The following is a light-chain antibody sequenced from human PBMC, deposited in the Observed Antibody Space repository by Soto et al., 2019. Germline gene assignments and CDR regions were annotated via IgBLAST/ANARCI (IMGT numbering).Light chain of an antibody. CDR3: QQRGDWPVT. CDR1: QSVSSN. CDR2: GAS. J-gene: IGKJ5*01. Sequence: EIVMTQSPATLSVSPGERATLSCRASQSVSSNLAWYQQKPGQAPRLLIYGASTRATGIPARFSGSGSGTEFTLTISSLQSEDFAVYYCQQRGDWPVTVGQGTRLEIK. V-gene: IGKV3-15*01.